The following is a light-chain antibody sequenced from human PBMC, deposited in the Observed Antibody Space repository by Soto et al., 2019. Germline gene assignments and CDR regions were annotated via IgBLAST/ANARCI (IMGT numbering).Light chain of an antibody. CDR2: DAS. V-gene: IGKV1-5*01. J-gene: IGKJ4*01. CDR1: QSVSKW. CDR3: QQLNSYPLT. Sequence: DIQMTQSPSTLSSSLGDSVTLTCRASQSVSKWLAWYKQQPGKAPKLLSYDASTLESGVPARFRGSGSGTEFTLTISSLKPEDFETYYCQQLNSYPLTFGGGTKVDI.